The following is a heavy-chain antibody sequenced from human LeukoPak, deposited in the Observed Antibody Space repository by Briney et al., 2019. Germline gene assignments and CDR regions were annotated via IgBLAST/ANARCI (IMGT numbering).Heavy chain of an antibody. V-gene: IGHV3-53*01. Sequence: GGSLRPSCAASGFTVSSNYMSWVRQAPGKGLEWASVIYSGGSTYYADSVKGRFTISRDNSKNTLYLQMNSLRAEDTAVYYCARDGYGGNSYFDYWGQGTLVTVSS. J-gene: IGHJ4*02. CDR1: GFTVSSNY. CDR2: IYSGGST. D-gene: IGHD4-23*01. CDR3: ARDGYGGNSYFDY.